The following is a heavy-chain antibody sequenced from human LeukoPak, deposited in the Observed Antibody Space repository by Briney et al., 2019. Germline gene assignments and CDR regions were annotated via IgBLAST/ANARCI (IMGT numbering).Heavy chain of an antibody. CDR1: GFTFSSYG. Sequence: GGSLRPSCAASGFTFSSYGMHWVRQAPGKGLEWVAVIWNDGSNKYYADSVKGRFTISRDNAKNTLYLQMNSLRAEDTAVYFCASISYDISGYYDYWGQGTLVTVSS. D-gene: IGHD3-22*01. J-gene: IGHJ4*02. CDR2: IWNDGSNK. V-gene: IGHV3-33*03. CDR3: ASISYDISGYYDY.